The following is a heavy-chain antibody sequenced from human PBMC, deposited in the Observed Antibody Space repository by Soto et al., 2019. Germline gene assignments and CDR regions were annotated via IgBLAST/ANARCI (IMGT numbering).Heavy chain of an antibody. D-gene: IGHD6-6*01. J-gene: IGHJ4*02. CDR3: ARGLEYSSSSASFDY. Sequence: ASVEVTCKASGDRFNSYGMSWVRQAKRQGLEWMGGIIPIFGTANYAQKFQGRVTITADESTSTAYMELSSLRSEDTAVYYCARGLEYSSSSASFDYWGQGTLVTVSS. V-gene: IGHV1-69*13. CDR2: IIPIFGTA. CDR1: GDRFNSYG.